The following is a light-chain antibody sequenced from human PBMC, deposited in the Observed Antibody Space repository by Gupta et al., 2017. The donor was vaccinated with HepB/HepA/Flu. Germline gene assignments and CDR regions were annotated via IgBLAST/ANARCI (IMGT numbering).Light chain of an antibody. V-gene: IGKV1-12*01. J-gene: IGKJ5*01. CDR2: AAS. CDR1: QGSSSW. Sequence: DIQLTQSPSSVSASVGDRVTITCRASQGSSSWLAWYQQKPGKAPKLLIYAASSLQSGVPSRFSGSGSGTDFTLTISRLQPEDFATYYCQQANSFPITFGQGTRLEIK. CDR3: QQANSFPIT.